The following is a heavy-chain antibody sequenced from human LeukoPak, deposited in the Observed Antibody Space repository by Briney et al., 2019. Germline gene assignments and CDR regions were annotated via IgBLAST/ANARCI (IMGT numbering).Heavy chain of an antibody. CDR3: ARQGGTLNWFDP. J-gene: IGHJ5*02. CDR2: IFYSGSA. D-gene: IGHD1-7*01. Sequence: SETLSLTCTVSGGSISNSSYYWGWIRQPPGKGLEWIGSIFYSGSAYYNPSLKSRVAISVDTSKDQFSLKLSSVTAADTAVYYCARQGGTLNWFDPWGQGTLVTVSS. CDR1: GGSISNSSYY. V-gene: IGHV4-39*01.